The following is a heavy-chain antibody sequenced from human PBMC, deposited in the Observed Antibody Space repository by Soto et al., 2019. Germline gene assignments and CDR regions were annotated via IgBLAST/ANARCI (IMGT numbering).Heavy chain of an antibody. Sequence: PGGSLRLSCAASGFTFRSYWMHWVRQAPGKGLVWVSRIKSDGTSPNYADSVKGRFTISRDNAKNTLYLQMSSLTVDDTAVYYCASRRFGAAGPQYYYYGMDVWGQGTTVTVSS. J-gene: IGHJ6*02. D-gene: IGHD3-10*01. CDR2: IKSDGTSP. CDR3: ASRRFGAAGPQYYYYGMDV. V-gene: IGHV3-74*01. CDR1: GFTFRSYW.